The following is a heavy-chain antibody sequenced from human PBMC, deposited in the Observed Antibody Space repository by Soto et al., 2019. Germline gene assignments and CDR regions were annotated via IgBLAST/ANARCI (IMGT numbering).Heavy chain of an antibody. CDR1: GFTVSSNY. V-gene: IGHV3-66*03. CDR2: IYSCGST. D-gene: IGHD3-10*01. J-gene: IGHJ4*02. CDR3: ARDLCGSGSYRGGYFDY. Sequence: GGSLRLSCAASGFTVSSNYMSWVRQAPGKGLEWVSVIYSCGSTYYADSVKGRFTISRDNSKNTLYLQMNSLRAEDTAVYYCARDLCGSGSYRGGYFDYWGQGTLVTVSS.